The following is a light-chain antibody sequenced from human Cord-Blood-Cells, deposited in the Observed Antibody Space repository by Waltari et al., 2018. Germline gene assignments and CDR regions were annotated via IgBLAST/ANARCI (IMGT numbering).Light chain of an antibody. Sequence: DIQMTQSPSSLSASVGDRVTITCRASQSISSYFNWYQQKPGKAPKLLIYAASSLQSGVPSRFSGSGSGTDFTRTISSLQPEDFATYYCQQSYSTPPSFGQGTKLEIK. CDR1: QSISSY. CDR3: QQSYSTPPS. J-gene: IGKJ2*03. CDR2: AAS. V-gene: IGKV1-39*01.